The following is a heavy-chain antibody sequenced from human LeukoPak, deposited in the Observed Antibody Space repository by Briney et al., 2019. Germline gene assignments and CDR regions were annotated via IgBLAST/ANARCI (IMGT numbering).Heavy chain of an antibody. V-gene: IGHV4-39*07. J-gene: IGHJ3*02. CDR3: ASAIYDSSGYYYQAAFDI. CDR1: GGSISSSSYY. D-gene: IGHD3-22*01. Sequence: SETLSLTCTVSGGSISSSSYYWGWIRQPPGKGLEWIGSIYHSGSTYYNPSLKSRVTISVDTSKNQFSLKLSSVTAADTAVYYCASAIYDSSGYYYQAAFDIWGQGTMVTVSS. CDR2: IYHSGST.